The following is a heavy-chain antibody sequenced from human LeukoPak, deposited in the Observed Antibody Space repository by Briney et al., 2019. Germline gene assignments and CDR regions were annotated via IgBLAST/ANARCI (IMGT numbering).Heavy chain of an antibody. CDR2: IYPGDSDT. CDR3: ARLLGYCSGGSCPGYYMDV. V-gene: IGHV5-51*01. D-gene: IGHD2-15*01. Sequence: LGESLKISCKGSGYSFTSYWIGWVRQMPGKGLEWMGIIYPGDSDTRYSPSFQGQVTISADKSISTAYLQWSSLKASDTAMYYCARLLGYCSGGSCPGYYMDVWGKGTTVTVSS. J-gene: IGHJ6*03. CDR1: GYSFTSYW.